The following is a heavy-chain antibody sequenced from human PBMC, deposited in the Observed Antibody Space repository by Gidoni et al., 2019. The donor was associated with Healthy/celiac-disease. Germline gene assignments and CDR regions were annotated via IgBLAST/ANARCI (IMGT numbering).Heavy chain of an antibody. CDR1: GFTFSNAW. CDR2: IKSKTDGGTT. CDR3: TTDHLRQQDHADY. J-gene: IGHJ4*02. D-gene: IGHD6-13*01. Sequence: EVQLVESGGGLVKPGGSLRLSCAASGFTFSNAWMSWVRQAPGKGLEWVGRIKSKTDGGTTDYAAPVKGRFTILRDDSKNTLYLQMNSLKTEDTAVYYCTTDHLRQQDHADYWGQGTLVTVSS. V-gene: IGHV3-15*01.